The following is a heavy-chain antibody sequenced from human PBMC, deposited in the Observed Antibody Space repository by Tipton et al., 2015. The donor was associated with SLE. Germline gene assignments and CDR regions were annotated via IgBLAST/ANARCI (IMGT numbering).Heavy chain of an antibody. CDR2: IYYSSYA. D-gene: IGHD6-19*01. Sequence: TLSLTCSVSGASITNSYWSWIRQPPGKGLEWIGYIYYSSYANYNPSLKSRVTTSFDRSKNQFSLNLNSVTAADTATYYCARVRGGWANDASDIWGQGTMVTVSS. CDR3: ARVRGGWANDASDI. CDR1: GASITNSY. V-gene: IGHV4-59*01. J-gene: IGHJ3*02.